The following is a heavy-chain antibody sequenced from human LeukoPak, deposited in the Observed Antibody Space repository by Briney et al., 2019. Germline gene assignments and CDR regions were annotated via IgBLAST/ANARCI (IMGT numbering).Heavy chain of an antibody. CDR3: ARGRYYMDV. CDR1: GLTFSSYS. V-gene: IGHV3-48*01. J-gene: IGHJ6*03. Sequence: GGSLRLSCVASGLTFSSYSMNWVRQAPGKGLEWVSYISSSSSTIYYADSVKGRFTISRDNAKNSLYLQMNSLRAEDTAVYYCARGRYYMDVWGKGTTVTVSS. CDR2: ISSSSSTI.